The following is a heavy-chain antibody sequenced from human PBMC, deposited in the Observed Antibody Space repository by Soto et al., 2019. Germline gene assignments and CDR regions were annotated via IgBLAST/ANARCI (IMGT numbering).Heavy chain of an antibody. V-gene: IGHV3-33*01. Sequence: GGSLRLSCAASGFTFSSYGMHWVRQAPGKGLEWVAVIWYDGSNKYYADSVKGRFTISRDNSKNTLYLQMNSLRAEDTAVYYYARDDYGGKWLRFKNYYYYGMDVWGQGNTVTVSS. J-gene: IGHJ6*02. CDR3: ARDDYGGKWLRFKNYYYYGMDV. CDR2: IWYDGSNK. CDR1: GFTFSSYG. D-gene: IGHD4-17*01.